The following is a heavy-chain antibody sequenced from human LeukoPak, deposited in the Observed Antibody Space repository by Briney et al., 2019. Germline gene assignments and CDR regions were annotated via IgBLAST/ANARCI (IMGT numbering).Heavy chain of an antibody. V-gene: IGHV1-2*02. CDR1: GYTFIDSY. CDR3: ATSQAGFGDFVSFDY. Sequence: ASVKVSCKASGYTFIDSYIHWVRQAPSQGLEWMGWINPYSGATNYAQKFQGRVTMTRDTSISTAYMELGNLISDDTAVYYCATSQAGFGDFVSFDYWGQGALVTVSS. CDR2: INPYSGAT. J-gene: IGHJ4*02. D-gene: IGHD3-10*01.